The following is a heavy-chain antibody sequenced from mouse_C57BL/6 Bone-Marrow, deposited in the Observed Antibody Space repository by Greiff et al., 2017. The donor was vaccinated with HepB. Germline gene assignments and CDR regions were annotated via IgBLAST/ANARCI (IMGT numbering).Heavy chain of an antibody. CDR3: ARSTGTCYFDY. V-gene: IGHV5-6*01. CDR1: GFTFSSYG. CDR2: ISSGGSYT. J-gene: IGHJ2*01. Sequence: EVQGVESGGDLVKPGGSLKLSCAASGFTFSSYGMSWVRQTPDKRLEWVATISSGGSYTYYPDSVKGRFTISRYNSQSILYLQMNALRAEDSATYYCARSTGTCYFDYWGQGTTLTVSS. D-gene: IGHD4-1*02.